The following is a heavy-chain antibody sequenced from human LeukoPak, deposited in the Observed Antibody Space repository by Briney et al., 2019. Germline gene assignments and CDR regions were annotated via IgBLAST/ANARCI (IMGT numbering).Heavy chain of an antibody. D-gene: IGHD6-13*01. CDR3: ARVGAAAGGTYFDY. J-gene: IGHJ4*02. V-gene: IGHV3-21*01. CDR2: ISSSSSYI. Sequence: GGSLRLSCAASGFTFSSYSMNWVRQAPGRGLEWVSSISSSSSYIYYADSVQGRFTISRENAKNSLYLQMNSLRAEDTAVYYCARVGAAAGGTYFDYWGQGTLVTVSS. CDR1: GFTFSSYS.